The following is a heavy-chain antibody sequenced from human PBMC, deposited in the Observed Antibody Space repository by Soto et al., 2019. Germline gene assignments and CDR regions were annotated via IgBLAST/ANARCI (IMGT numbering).Heavy chain of an antibody. J-gene: IGHJ6*02. D-gene: IGHD3-3*01. CDR1: GGSFSGYY. CDR2: VNHGGST. CDR3: ARVGYYDFWSGYNYGMDV. Sequence: SETLSLTCAVYGGSFSGYYWSWIRQPPGKGLEWIGEVNHGGSTNYIPSLKSRVTISVDTSKNQFSLKLSSVTAADTAVYYCARVGYYDFWSGYNYGMDVWGQGTTVTVSS. V-gene: IGHV4-34*01.